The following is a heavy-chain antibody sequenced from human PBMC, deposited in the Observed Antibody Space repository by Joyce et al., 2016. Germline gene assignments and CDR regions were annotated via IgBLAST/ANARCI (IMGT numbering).Heavy chain of an antibody. CDR2: ISSTSSTI. J-gene: IGHJ3*02. D-gene: IGHD3-22*01. CDR1: GFPFSCYS. V-gene: IGHV3-48*04. Sequence: EVQLVESGGGLVQPGGSLRVSCAASGFPFSCYSMNWVRQDTGKGLEWVSYISSTSSTIYYADSVKGRFTISRDNAKNSLYLQMNSLRAEDTAVYYCARNRRGIKNYYDSYGIGGAFDIWGQETMVTVSS. CDR3: ARNRRGIKNYYDSYGIGGAFDI.